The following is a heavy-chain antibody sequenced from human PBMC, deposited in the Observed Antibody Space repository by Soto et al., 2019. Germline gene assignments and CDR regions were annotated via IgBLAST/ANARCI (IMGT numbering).Heavy chain of an antibody. Sequence: QVQLVQSGAEVKKPGASVKVSCKASGYTFTSYGISWVRQAPGQGLEWMGWISAYNGNTNYAQKLQGRVTMTTDTSTSTAYMELRSLRSDDTAMYYCARDGFPPGYDFWSGNDYWGQGTLVTVSS. CDR3: ARDGFPPGYDFWSGNDY. D-gene: IGHD3-3*01. J-gene: IGHJ4*02. CDR2: ISAYNGNT. V-gene: IGHV1-18*01. CDR1: GYTFTSYG.